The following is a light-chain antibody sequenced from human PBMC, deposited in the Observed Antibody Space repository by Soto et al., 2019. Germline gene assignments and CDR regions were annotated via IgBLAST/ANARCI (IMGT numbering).Light chain of an antibody. J-gene: IGKJ3*01. V-gene: IGKV1-39*01. Sequence: DIQMTQSPSSLSASVGGRVTITCRASQSINSYLNWYQQKPGKAPKLLIYAASSLQSGVPSRFSGSGSGTDFTLTISSLQPEDFATYFRQQTYSSLFTFGPGTKVDI. CDR3: QQTYSSLFT. CDR1: QSINSY. CDR2: AAS.